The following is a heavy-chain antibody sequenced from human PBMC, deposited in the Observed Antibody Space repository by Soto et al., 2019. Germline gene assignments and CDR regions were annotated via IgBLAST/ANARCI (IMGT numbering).Heavy chain of an antibody. J-gene: IGHJ4*02. D-gene: IGHD6-19*01. CDR2: INSSGGST. CDR3: ARGFSSGWPFGY. CDR1: GYTFTNYY. V-gene: IGHV1-46*01. Sequence: QVQLVQSGAEVKKPGASVKVSCKASGYTFTNYYMHWVRQAPGQGLEWMGIINSSGGSTTYAQKFQGRVTMTRDTSTSTVYMELSSLRSEDTAVYYCARGFSSGWPFGYWGQGTPVTVSS.